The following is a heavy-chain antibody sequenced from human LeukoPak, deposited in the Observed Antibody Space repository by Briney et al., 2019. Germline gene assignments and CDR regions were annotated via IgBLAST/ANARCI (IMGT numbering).Heavy chain of an antibody. CDR2: IYYSGST. CDR1: GGSISSSSYY. V-gene: IGHV4-39*07. J-gene: IGHJ4*02. D-gene: IGHD3-22*01. Sequence: SETLSLTCTVSGGSISSSSYYWGWIRQPPGKGLEWIGSIYYSGSTYYNPSLKSRVTISVDTSKNQFSLKLSSVTAADTAVYYCASVGAGRAAYYYDSSGYYVDYWGQGTLVTVSS. CDR3: ASVGAGRAAYYYDSSGYYVDY.